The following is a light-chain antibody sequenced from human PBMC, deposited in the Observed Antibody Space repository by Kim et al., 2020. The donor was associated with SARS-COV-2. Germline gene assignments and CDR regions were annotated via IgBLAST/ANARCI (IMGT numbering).Light chain of an antibody. Sequence: QTATHTCTGNSNNVGNQGAVWLQQRQGHPPTHLSYRDHSRTSGISDRLSASRSEDTASLTITGLQPEDEADYSCSAWDSSLSAWVFGGGTQLTVL. V-gene: IGLV10-54*01. J-gene: IGLJ3*02. CDR1: SNNVGNQG. CDR2: RDH. CDR3: SAWDSSLSAWV.